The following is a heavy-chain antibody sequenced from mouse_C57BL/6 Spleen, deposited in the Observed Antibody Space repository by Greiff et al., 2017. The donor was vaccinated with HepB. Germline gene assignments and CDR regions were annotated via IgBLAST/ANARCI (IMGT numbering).Heavy chain of an antibody. CDR2: IYPGDGDT. Sequence: QVQLQQSGPELVKPGASVKISCKASGYAFSSSWMNWVKQRPGKGLEWIGRIYPGDGDTNYNGKFKGKATLTADKSSSTAYMQLSSLTSEDSAVYFCARKGIYYGNYDYFDYGGQGTTLTVSS. V-gene: IGHV1-82*01. J-gene: IGHJ2*01. CDR1: GYAFSSSW. CDR3: ARKGIYYGNYDYFDY. D-gene: IGHD2-1*01.